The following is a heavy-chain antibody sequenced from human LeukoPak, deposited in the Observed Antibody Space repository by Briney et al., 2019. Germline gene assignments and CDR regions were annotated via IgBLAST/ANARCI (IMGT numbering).Heavy chain of an antibody. V-gene: IGHV1-2*02. J-gene: IGHJ4*02. CDR1: GYTLTGYY. D-gene: IGHD6-13*01. CDR2: INPNSGGT. CDR3: ARVVAAAGNY. Sequence: GASVKVSCKASGYTLTGYYMHWVRQAPGQGLEWMGWINPNSGGTNYAQKFQGRVTMTRDTSISTAYMELSRLRSDDTAVYYCARVVAAAGNYWGQGTLVTVSS.